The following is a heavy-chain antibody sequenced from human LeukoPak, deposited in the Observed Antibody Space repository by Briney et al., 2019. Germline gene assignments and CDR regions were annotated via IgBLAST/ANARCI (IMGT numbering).Heavy chain of an antibody. D-gene: IGHD3-22*01. J-gene: IGHJ4*02. CDR3: ARDHGYYYDSSGYLGY. CDR1: GFTFSDYY. V-gene: IGHV3-11*04. CDR2: ISNSGSTI. Sequence: PGGSLRLSCAASGFTFSDYYMSWIRQAPGKGLEWVSYISNSGSTIDYADSVKGRFTFSRDNAKNSLYLQMNSLRAEDTAVYYCARDHGYYYDSSGYLGYWGQGTLVTVSS.